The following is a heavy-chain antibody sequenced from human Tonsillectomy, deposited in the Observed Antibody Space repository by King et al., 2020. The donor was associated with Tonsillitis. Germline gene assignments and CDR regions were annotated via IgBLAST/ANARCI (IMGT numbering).Heavy chain of an antibody. V-gene: IGHV1-69*01. D-gene: IGHD4-17*01. J-gene: IGHJ5*02. CDR3: AREPLSYGDYEVLGWFDP. CDR1: GGTFSSFA. Sequence: QLVQSGAEVKKPGSSVKVSCKASGGTFSSFAISWVRQAPGQGLEWMGGIIPMFGTASYAQKFQGRVTITADGSTSTAYMELSSLRSEDTAVYYCAREPLSYGDYEVLGWFDPWGQGTLVTVSS. CDR2: IIPMFGTA.